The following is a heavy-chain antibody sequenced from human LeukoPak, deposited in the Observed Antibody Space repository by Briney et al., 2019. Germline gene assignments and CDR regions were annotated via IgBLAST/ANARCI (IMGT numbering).Heavy chain of an antibody. Sequence: LAGVSLRLSCAASGYTFITHWMHWARHAPGKGLVWVSRISRDGSRTTYADSVNGRFTISRDNAKNTLDLQMNSLRAEDTAVDYCVRDYYDSSGYYPDYWGQGTLVTVSS. CDR2: ISRDGSRT. D-gene: IGHD3-22*01. V-gene: IGHV3-74*01. J-gene: IGHJ4*02. CDR3: VRDYYDSSGYYPDY. CDR1: GYTFITHW.